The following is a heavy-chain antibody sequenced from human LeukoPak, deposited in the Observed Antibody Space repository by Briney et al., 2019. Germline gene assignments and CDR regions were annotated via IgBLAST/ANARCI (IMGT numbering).Heavy chain of an antibody. CDR1: GYTFTSYG. Sequence: ASVKVSCKASGYTFTSYGISWVRQAPGQGLEWMGWISAYNGNTNYAQKLQGRVTMTTDTSTSTAYMELRSLRSDDTAVYYCARTSIVVVPAAIWNYYYYYGMDVWGQGTTVTVSS. V-gene: IGHV1-18*01. CDR3: ARTSIVVVPAAIWNYYYYYGMDV. J-gene: IGHJ6*02. CDR2: ISAYNGNT. D-gene: IGHD2-2*02.